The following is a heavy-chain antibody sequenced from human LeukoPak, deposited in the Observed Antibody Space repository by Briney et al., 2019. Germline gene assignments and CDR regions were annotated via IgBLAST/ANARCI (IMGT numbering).Heavy chain of an antibody. CDR2: ISHDGST. CDR1: GDSINKYF. Sequence: SESLCLTCTASGDSINKYFWSWLRQSPGKGLEWIAYISHDGSTNYSPSLKSRVNISLDKSNNQFSLSLSFVTAADTAVYYCARAGPENLNWRYYIDFWGQGILVTVSS. D-gene: IGHD1-1*01. CDR3: ARAGPENLNWRYYIDF. J-gene: IGHJ4*02. V-gene: IGHV4-59*01.